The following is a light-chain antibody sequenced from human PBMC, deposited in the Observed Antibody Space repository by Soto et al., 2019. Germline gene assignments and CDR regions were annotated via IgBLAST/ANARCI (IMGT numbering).Light chain of an antibody. V-gene: IGKV3-11*01. J-gene: IGKJ3*01. CDR3: HQRSNWTFA. Sequence: ELVLTQSPDTLSLSPGERATLSCRAGQRTDSLLAWYQQKPGQAPRLLIYDASYRATGVPARFIGGGSGTDFSLPITRLEPEDFAVYYGHQRSNWTFAFGPGTKV. CDR1: QRTDSL. CDR2: DAS.